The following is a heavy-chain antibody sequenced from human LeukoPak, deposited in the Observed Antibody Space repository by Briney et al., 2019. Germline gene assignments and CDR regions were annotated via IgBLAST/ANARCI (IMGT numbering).Heavy chain of an antibody. D-gene: IGHD2/OR15-2a*01. J-gene: IGHJ6*02. CDR1: GYTFSSYY. CDR3: ATDFRFLAAQSDYYYYGMDV. CDR2: IYCSGGTT. V-gene: IGHV1-46*01. Sequence: ASVKVSCKASGYTFSSYYIHWVRQAPGQGLEWMGMIYCSGGTTNYAQKFQGRVTMTRDTATSTVYMELSSLRSEDTVVYYCATDFRFLAAQSDYYYYGMDVWGQGTTVTVSS.